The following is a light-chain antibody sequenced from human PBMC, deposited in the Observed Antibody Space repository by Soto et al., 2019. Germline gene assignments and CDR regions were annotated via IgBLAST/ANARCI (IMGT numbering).Light chain of an antibody. CDR2: AAT. CDR1: QDINSR. V-gene: IGKV1-12*01. J-gene: IGKJ1*01. CDR3: LQVANFPRT. Sequence: SQDINSRLAWFQQQPGRPPKYVIQAATMLQSGFPSRFAGSGSGRDFTLTIHTLQPEDSATYYCLQVANFPRTFGQGTKVDIK.